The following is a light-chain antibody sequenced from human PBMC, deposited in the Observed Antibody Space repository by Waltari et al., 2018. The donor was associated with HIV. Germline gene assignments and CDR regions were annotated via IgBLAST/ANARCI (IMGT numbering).Light chain of an antibody. V-gene: IGLV2-11*01. Sequence: QSALTQPRSVSGSPGQSVTISCTGTSSDVGGYNYVSWYQPHPGKAPKLMIYDVSKRPSGVPDRFSGSKSGNTASLTISGLQAEDEADYYCCSYAGIVVFGGGTKLTVL. CDR2: DVS. J-gene: IGLJ2*01. CDR1: SSDVGGYNY. CDR3: CSYAGIVV.